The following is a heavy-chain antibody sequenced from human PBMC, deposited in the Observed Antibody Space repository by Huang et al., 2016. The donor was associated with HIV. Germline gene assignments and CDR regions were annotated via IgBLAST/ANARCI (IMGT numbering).Heavy chain of an antibody. CDR2: ITDGINNR. D-gene: IGHD3-3*01. CDR1: GFTFSSYA. J-gene: IGHJ4*02. V-gene: IGHV3-23*01. CDR3: AKDADTSGYDVLGPFGS. Sequence: EVLLLESGGGLVQPGGSLRLSCVASGFTFSSYAMGWVRQAPGKGVTEVSGITDGINNRYYAHSVKGRFAVSRDDSTNTLYLQMNSLRAEDTAVYYCAKDADTSGYDVLGPFGSWGQGTLVTVSS.